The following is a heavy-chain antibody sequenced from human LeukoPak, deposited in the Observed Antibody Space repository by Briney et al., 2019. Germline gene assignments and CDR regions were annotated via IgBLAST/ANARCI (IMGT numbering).Heavy chain of an antibody. V-gene: IGHV4-39*01. CDR3: VRPGEFLTGDAFDI. D-gene: IGHD7-27*01. Sequence: SETLSLTCTVSSDSISSSRYYWGWIRQPPGKGLEWIGSIYYSGGTYYNPSLKSRVTISVDTSKNQFSLKLSSVTAAGTAVYYCVRPGEFLTGDAFDIWGQGTMVTVSS. CDR1: SDSISSSRYY. CDR2: IYYSGGT. J-gene: IGHJ3*02.